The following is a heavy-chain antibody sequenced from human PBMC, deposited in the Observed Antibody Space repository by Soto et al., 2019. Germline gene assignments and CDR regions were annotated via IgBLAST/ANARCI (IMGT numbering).Heavy chain of an antibody. J-gene: IGHJ4*02. V-gene: IGHV3-23*01. CDR1: GFTFSNYA. D-gene: IGHD3-10*01. Sequence: EVQLLESGGGLVQPGGSLRLSCAASGFTFSNYALSWVRQAPGKGLDWVSAISSSGGVTFFADSVKGRFTMSRDNSKNTLYLQMNSLRTEDTAMYYCAQILPSSDTGYWGQGTLVTVSS. CDR3: AQILPSSDTGY. CDR2: ISSSGGVT.